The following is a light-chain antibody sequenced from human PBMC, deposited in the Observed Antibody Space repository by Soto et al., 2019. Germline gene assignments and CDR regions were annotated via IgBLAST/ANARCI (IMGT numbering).Light chain of an antibody. CDR1: QSINSIY. J-gene: IGKJ1*01. V-gene: IGKV3-20*01. Sequence: EIVLTQSPGTLSLSPGERATLSCRASQSINSIYLAWYQQKPGQAPKLLIHGASNRATDIPDRFSGSGSGTDFPLTISRLEPEDFAVYYCQQYGSSRWTFGQGTKVEIK. CDR3: QQYGSSRWT. CDR2: GAS.